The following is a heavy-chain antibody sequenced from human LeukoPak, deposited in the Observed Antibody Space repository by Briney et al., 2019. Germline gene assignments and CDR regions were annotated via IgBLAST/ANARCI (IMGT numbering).Heavy chain of an antibody. Sequence: GGSLRLSCAASGFTFSSYAMSWVRQAPGKGREWVSVISGSGGNTYYADSVKGRFTISRDNSKNTLYLQMNSLRAEDTAVYYCAKCDTSGYYYASWDHWGQGTLITVSS. CDR2: ISGSGGNT. D-gene: IGHD3-22*01. J-gene: IGHJ4*02. CDR3: AKCDTSGYYYASWDH. CDR1: GFTFSSYA. V-gene: IGHV3-23*01.